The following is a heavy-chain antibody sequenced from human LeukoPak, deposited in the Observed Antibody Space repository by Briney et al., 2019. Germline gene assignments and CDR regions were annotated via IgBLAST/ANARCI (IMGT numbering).Heavy chain of an antibody. D-gene: IGHD1-26*01. CDR1: GGSLSSYF. CDR2: TYYSGST. J-gene: IGHJ6*02. Sequence: SETLSLTCTVSGGSLSSYFWSWIRQPPGRGLAWIGYTYYSGSTHYNPSLKRRVTISVDTSKNQFSLKLSSVTAADTAVYYCARDSGSYSWGYYYGMDVWGQGTTVTVSS. CDR3: ARDSGSYSWGYYYGMDV. V-gene: IGHV4-59*01.